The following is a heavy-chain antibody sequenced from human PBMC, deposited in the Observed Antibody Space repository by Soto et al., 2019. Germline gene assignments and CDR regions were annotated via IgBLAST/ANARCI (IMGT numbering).Heavy chain of an antibody. V-gene: IGHV6-1*01. CDR1: GDSVSSSSVT. D-gene: IGHD1-26*01. CDR3: VRLIGNSWLDF. CDR2: TYYRSKWYN. J-gene: IGHJ5*01. Sequence: PSQTLSLTCAISGDSVSSSSVTWNWIRQSPSRGLEWLGRTYYRSKWYNDYAESVKSRITINPDTSKNQFSLHLNSVTPEDMAVYYCVRLIGNSWLDFWGQGNLVTVSS.